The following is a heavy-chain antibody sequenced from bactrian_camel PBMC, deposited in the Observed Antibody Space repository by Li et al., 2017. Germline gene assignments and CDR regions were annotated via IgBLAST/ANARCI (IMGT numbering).Heavy chain of an antibody. J-gene: IGHJ4*01. CDR3: AAGGPAPYGGRWPSELLYPY. D-gene: IGHD6*01. V-gene: IGHV3-2*01. CDR1: GFTFKNFP. Sequence: HVQLVESGGGSAQPGGSLRLTCVASGFTFKNFPMTWVRQRPGQGLEWVASIMQDSPRAEYAESVKGRFAISQDSAKKTLYLQMNSLKPEDTAMYYCAAGGPAPYGGRWPSELLYPYWGQGTQVTVS. CDR2: IMQDSPRA.